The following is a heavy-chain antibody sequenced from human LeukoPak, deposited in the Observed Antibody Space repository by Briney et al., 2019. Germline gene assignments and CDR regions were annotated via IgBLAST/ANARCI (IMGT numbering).Heavy chain of an antibody. J-gene: IGHJ4*02. CDR1: GVSISSSNSY. D-gene: IGHD3-10*01. CDR3: ARGQRFGDIN. Sequence: SETLSLTCTVSGVSISSSNSYWGWIRQPPGKGLEWIGSIYHSGSTYYNPSLKSRVTISVDTSKNQFSLKLSSVTAADTAVYYCARGQRFGDINWGQGTLVTVSS. CDR2: IYHSGST. V-gene: IGHV4-39*07.